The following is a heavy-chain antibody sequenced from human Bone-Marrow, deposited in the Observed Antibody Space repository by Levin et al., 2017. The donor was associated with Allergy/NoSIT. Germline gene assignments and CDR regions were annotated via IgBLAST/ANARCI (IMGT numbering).Heavy chain of an antibody. CDR1: GFTFSSYG. CDR2: IWYDGSQK. CDR3: ARSAWFGEFKFDY. Sequence: GESLKISCAASGFTFSSYGMHWVRQAPGKGLEWVAVIWYDGSQKYYVESVKGRFTVSRDNSKNTLYLQMNSLRAEDTALYYCARSAWFGEFKFDYWGQGTLVTVSS. V-gene: IGHV3-33*01. J-gene: IGHJ4*02. D-gene: IGHD3-10*01.